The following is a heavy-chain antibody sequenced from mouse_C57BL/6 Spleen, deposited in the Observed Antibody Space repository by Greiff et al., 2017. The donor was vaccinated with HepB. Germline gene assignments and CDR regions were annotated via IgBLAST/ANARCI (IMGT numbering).Heavy chain of an antibody. CDR2: IYPGSGST. V-gene: IGHV1-55*01. J-gene: IGHJ3*01. D-gene: IGHD6-1*01. CDR1: GYTFTSYW. Sequence: QVQLQQPGAELVKPGASVKMSCKASGYTFTSYWITWVKQRPGQGLEWIGDIYPGSGSTNYNEKLKSKATLTVDTSSSTAYMQLSSLTSEDSAVYYCARKGASYSWFAYWGQGTLVTVSA. CDR3: ARKGASYSWFAY.